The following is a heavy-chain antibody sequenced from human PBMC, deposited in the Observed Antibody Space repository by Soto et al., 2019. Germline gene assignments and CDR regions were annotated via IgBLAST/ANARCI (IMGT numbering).Heavy chain of an antibody. V-gene: IGHV4-59*08. D-gene: IGHD5-18*01. J-gene: IGHJ4*02. CDR2: IYYSGST. CDR1: GGSISSYY. CDR3: ARHPKKSYSYGLFQDY. Sequence: PSETLSLTCTVSGGSISSYYWSWIRQPPGKGLEWIGYIYYSGSTNYNPSLKSRVTISVDTSKNQFSLKLSSVTAADTAVYYCARHPKKSYSYGLFQDYWGQGTLVTVSS.